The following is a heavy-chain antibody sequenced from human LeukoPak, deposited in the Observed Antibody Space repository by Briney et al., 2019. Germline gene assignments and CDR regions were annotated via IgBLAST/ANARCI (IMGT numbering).Heavy chain of an antibody. Sequence: GGPLRRSCAASGFTVSSNYMSWVRQAPGKGLERVSVIYSDASTYYADSVKGRFTISRDNSKNTLCLQMNSLRAEDTAVYYCARGSWPNDAFDIWGQGTMVTVSS. V-gene: IGHV3-66*01. CDR1: GFTVSSNY. CDR2: IYSDAST. CDR3: ARGSWPNDAFDI. J-gene: IGHJ3*02.